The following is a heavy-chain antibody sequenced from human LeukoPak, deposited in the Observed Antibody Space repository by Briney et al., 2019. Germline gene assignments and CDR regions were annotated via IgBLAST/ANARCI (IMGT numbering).Heavy chain of an antibody. CDR3: ARAQGVSWLDP. CDR1: GGSISSYY. J-gene: IGHJ5*02. CDR2: IYTSVTT. D-gene: IGHD3-10*01. V-gene: IGHV4-4*07. Sequence: PSETLSLTCTVSGGSISSYYWTWIRQPAGRGLEWIGRIYTSVTTNYNPSLKSRVTMSLDTSKNQFSLKLSSVTAADTAVYYCARAQGVSWLDPWGQGTLVTVSS.